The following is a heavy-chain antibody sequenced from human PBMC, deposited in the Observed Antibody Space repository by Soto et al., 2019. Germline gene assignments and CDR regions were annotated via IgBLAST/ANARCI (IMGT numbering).Heavy chain of an antibody. J-gene: IGHJ4*02. D-gene: IGHD2-21*01. CDR1: GFTFSSNW. CDR2: INTDGSSA. CDR3: ARDGEGF. Sequence: EVQLVESGGGLVQPGGYLRLSCAASGFTFSSNWMHWVRRVPGRGLVWVSRINTDGSSADYVDSVKGRFTISRDNAKNTLYLQMNSLRVEDTAVYYCARDGEGFWGQGTLVTVSS. V-gene: IGHV3-74*01.